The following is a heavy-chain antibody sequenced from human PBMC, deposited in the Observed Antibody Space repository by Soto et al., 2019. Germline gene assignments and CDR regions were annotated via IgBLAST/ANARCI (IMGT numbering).Heavy chain of an antibody. CDR1: GGSISSYY. CDR2: IYYSGST. CDR3: ARVHLSSSGPYFDY. V-gene: IGHV4-59*01. D-gene: IGHD6-6*01. J-gene: IGHJ4*02. Sequence: SETLSLTCTVSGGSISSYYWSWIRQPPGKGLEWIGYIYYSGSTNYNPSLKSRVTISVDTSKNQFSLKLSSVTAADTAVYYCARVHLSSSGPYFDYWGQGALVTVSS.